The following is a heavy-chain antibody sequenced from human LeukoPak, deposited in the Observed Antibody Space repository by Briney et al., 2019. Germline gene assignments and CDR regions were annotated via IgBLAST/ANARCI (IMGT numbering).Heavy chain of an antibody. Sequence: SVKVSYKASGGTFSSYAISWVRQAPAQGLEWMGGIIPIFGTANYAQKFQGRVTITADKSTSTAYMELSSLRSEDTAVYYCARGCSGGSYLLWFDLWGQGTLVTVSS. V-gene: IGHV1-69*06. D-gene: IGHD2-15*01. CDR3: ARGCSGGSYLLWFDL. J-gene: IGHJ5*02. CDR1: GGTFSSYA. CDR2: IIPIFGTA.